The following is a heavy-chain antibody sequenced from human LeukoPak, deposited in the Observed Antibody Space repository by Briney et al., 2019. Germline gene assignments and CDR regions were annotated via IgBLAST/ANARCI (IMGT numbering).Heavy chain of an antibody. Sequence: SGGSLRLSCAASGFTFSSYAVSWVRQAPGKGLEWVSTISGSGGSTYYADSVKGRFTISRDNSKNTLYLQMNSLRAEDTAVYYCAKSSSSRYFHWFDPWGQGTLVTVSS. CDR3: AKSSSSRYFHWFDP. CDR2: ISGSGGST. V-gene: IGHV3-23*01. CDR1: GFTFSSYA. J-gene: IGHJ5*02. D-gene: IGHD6-13*01.